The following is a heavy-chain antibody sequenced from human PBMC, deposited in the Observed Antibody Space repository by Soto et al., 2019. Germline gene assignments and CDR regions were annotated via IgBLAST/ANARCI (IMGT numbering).Heavy chain of an antibody. CDR1: GGSIRSSY. J-gene: IGHJ4*02. CDR3: AREIEKKFDY. Sequence: SENLSLTSTASGGSIRSSYWTWIRQPPGKGLEWIGYIYYSGSTNYNHSLKSQVTMSVETSKNKFSLDLSFVTPATTAVYYGAREIEKKFDYWGQGTLVTVS. D-gene: IGHD3-22*01. V-gene: IGHV4-59*12. CDR2: IYYSGST.